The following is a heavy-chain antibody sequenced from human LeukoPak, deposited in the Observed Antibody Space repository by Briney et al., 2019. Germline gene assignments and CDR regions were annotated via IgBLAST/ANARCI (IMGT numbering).Heavy chain of an antibody. CDR3: ARPSSTVGLGYYYYDMDV. CDR2: IYPGDSDT. Sequence: GESLKISCKGSGYSFASYWIGWVRQMPGKGLEWMGIIYPGDSDTRYSPSFQGQVTISADKSISTAYLQWSSLKASDTAMYYCARPSSTVGLGYYYYDMDVWGQGTTVTVSS. CDR1: GYSFASYW. J-gene: IGHJ6*02. D-gene: IGHD4-23*01. V-gene: IGHV5-51*01.